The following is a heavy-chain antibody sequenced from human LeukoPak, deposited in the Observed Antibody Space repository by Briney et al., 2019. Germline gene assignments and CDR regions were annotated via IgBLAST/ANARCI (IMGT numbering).Heavy chain of an antibody. CDR2: INPHSGGT. J-gene: IGHJ6*03. CDR3: ARVAAYSYRDYYYYYYYMDV. Sequence: GASVKVSCKASGYTFTGYYIHWVRQAPGQGLEWMGWINPHSGGTNYAQKFQGRVTMSRDTSSSTAYMELSSLRSEDTAVYYCARVAAYSYRDYYYYYYYMDVWGKGTTVTISS. V-gene: IGHV1-2*02. D-gene: IGHD5-18*01. CDR1: GYTFTGYY.